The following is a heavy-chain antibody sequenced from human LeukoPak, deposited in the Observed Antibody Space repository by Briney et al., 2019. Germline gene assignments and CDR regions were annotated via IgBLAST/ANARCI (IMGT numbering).Heavy chain of an antibody. J-gene: IGHJ6*04. V-gene: IGHV1-18*04. CDR1: GYTFTSYG. CDR3: ARRHIVRGVTGMDV. D-gene: IGHD3-10*01. CDR2: ISAYNGNT. Sequence: ASVKVSCKASGYTFTSYGISWVRQATGQGLEWMGWISAYNGNTNYAQKLQGRVTMTTDTSMSTAYMELRSLRSDDTAVYYCARRHIVRGVTGMDVWGKGTPVTVSS.